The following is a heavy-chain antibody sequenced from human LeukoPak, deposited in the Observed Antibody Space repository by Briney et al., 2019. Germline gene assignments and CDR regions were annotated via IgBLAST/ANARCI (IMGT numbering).Heavy chain of an antibody. J-gene: IGHJ6*02. CDR2: INHSGST. V-gene: IGHV4-34*01. Sequence: PSETLSLTCAVYGGSFSGYYWSWIRQPPGKGLEWIGEINHSGSTNYNPSLKSRVTISVDTSKNQFSLKLSSVTAADTAVYYCARKSITGSSPPDHYYYGMDVWGQGTTVTVSS. D-gene: IGHD1-20*01. CDR1: GGSFSGYY. CDR3: ARKSITGSSPPDHYYYGMDV.